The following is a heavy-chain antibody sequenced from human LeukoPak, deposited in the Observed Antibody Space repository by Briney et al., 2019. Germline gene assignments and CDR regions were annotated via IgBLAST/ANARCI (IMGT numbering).Heavy chain of an antibody. D-gene: IGHD2-15*01. V-gene: IGHV4-34*01. J-gene: IGHJ3*02. CDR2: INHSGST. CDR3: ARRYCSGGSCYRRGAFDI. CDR1: GGSFSGYY. Sequence: SETLSLTCAVYGGSFSGYYWSWIRHPPGKGLEWIGEINHSGSTNYNPSLKSRVTISVDTSKNQFSLKLSSVTAADTAVYYCARRYCSGGSCYRRGAFDIWGQGTMVTVSS.